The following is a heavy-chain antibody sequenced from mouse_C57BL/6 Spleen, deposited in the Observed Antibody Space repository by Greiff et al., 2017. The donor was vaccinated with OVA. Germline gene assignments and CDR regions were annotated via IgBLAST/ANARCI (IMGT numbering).Heavy chain of an antibody. V-gene: IGHV1-69*01. Sequence: VQLQQPGAELVMPGASVKLSCKASGYTFTSYWMHWVKQRPGQGLEWIGEIDPSDSYTNYNQKFKGKSTLTVDKSSSTAYMQLSSLTSEDSAVYDCARCGVVARNWYFDVWGTGTTVTVSS. CDR2: IDPSDSYT. D-gene: IGHD1-1*01. CDR3: ARCGVVARNWYFDV. CDR1: GYTFTSYW. J-gene: IGHJ1*03.